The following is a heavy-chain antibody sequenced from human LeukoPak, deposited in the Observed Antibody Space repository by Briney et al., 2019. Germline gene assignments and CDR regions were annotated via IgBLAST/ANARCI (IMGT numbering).Heavy chain of an antibody. J-gene: IGHJ4*02. Sequence: PGGSLRLSCAASGFTFSSYGMHWVRQAPGKGLGWVAVIWYDGSNKYYADSVKGRFTISRDNSKNTLYLQMNSLRAEDTAVYYCARSKWSWYFDYWGQGTLVTVSS. D-gene: IGHD1-26*01. CDR3: ARSKWSWYFDY. V-gene: IGHV3-33*01. CDR2: IWYDGSNK. CDR1: GFTFSSYG.